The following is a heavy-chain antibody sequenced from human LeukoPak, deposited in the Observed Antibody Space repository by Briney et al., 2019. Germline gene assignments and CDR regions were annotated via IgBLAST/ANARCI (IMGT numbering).Heavy chain of an antibody. CDR3: ARVIYGSGSYWFDY. V-gene: IGHV4-59*01. CDR1: GGSISSYY. D-gene: IGHD3-10*01. CDR2: IYYSGST. Sequence: PSETLSLPCTVSGGSISSYYWSWIRQPPGKGLEWIGYIYYSGSTNYNPSLKSRVTISVDTSKNQFSLKLSSVTAADTAVYYCARVIYGSGSYWFDYWGQGTLVTVSS. J-gene: IGHJ4*02.